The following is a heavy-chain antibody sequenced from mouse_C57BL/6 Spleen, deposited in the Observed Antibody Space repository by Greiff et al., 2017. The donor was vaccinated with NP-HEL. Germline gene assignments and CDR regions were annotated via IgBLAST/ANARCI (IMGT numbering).Heavy chain of an antibody. V-gene: IGHV5-16*01. J-gene: IGHJ4*01. Sequence: EVHLVESEGGLVQPGSSMKLSCTASGFTFSDYYMAWVRQVPEKGLEWVANINYDGSSTYYLDSLKSRFLISRDNAKNILYLQMSSLKSEDTATYYCAREGSSGYYYAMDYWGQGTSVTVSS. CDR3: AREGSSGYYYAMDY. CDR1: GFTFSDYY. D-gene: IGHD3-2*02. CDR2: INYDGSST.